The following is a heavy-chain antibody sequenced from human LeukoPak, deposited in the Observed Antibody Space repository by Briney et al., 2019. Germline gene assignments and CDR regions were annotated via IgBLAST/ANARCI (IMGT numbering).Heavy chain of an antibody. CDR1: GGSFSGYY. CDR3: ATLGPKGPFDI. Sequence: PSETLSLTCAVYGGSFSGYYWSWIRQPPGKGLEWIWEINHSGSTNYNPSLKSRVTISVDTSKNQFSLKLSSVTAADTAVYYCATLGPKGPFDIWGQGTMVTVSS. V-gene: IGHV4-34*08. CDR2: INHSGST. J-gene: IGHJ3*02.